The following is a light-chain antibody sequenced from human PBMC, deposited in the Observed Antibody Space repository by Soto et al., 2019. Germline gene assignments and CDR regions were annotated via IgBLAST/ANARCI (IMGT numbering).Light chain of an antibody. CDR3: QQSYSTPWT. V-gene: IGKV1-39*01. CDR2: AAS. CDR1: QRISSY. J-gene: IGKJ1*01. Sequence: DLQMTQSPSSLSASVGDRVTITCRASQRISSYLHWYQQKPGKAPNLLIYAASSLQSGVPSRFGGSGSGTDFTLTISSLQPEDFATYYCQQSYSTPWTFGQGTKVEIK.